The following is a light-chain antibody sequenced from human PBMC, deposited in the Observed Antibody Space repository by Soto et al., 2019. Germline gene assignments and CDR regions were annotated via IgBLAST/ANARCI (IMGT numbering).Light chain of an antibody. V-gene: IGKV3-20*01. CDR1: QSVSSNY. CDR2: GAS. J-gene: IGKJ1*01. CDR3: QQYGSSPPEKT. Sequence: EIVLTQSPGTLSLSAGERATLSCRASQSVSSNYLAWYQQTPGQAPSLLIYGASRRATGIPDRFSGSGSGTDFTLTISRLEPEDFAVYYCQQYGSSPPEKTFGQGTKVEIK.